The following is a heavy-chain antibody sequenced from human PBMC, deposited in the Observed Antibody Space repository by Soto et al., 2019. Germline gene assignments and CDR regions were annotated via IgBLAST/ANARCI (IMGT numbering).Heavy chain of an antibody. Sequence: GGSLRLSCAASGFTFSTYSLNWVRQAPGEGLEWVSYISTISSTIYYADSVKGRFTISRDNDKNFLYLQMNSLRDEDTAMYYCATISLGAFDIWGQGTMVTVSS. D-gene: IGHD7-27*01. J-gene: IGHJ3*02. V-gene: IGHV3-48*02. CDR3: ATISLGAFDI. CDR2: ISTISSTI. CDR1: GFTFSTYS.